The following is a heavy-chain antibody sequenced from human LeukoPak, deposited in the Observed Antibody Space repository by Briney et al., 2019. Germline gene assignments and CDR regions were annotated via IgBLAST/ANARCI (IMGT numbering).Heavy chain of an antibody. CDR2: ISGGSEDT. Sequence: GASLRHPCAASGFTFSSYAMSWGRQAPGKGLEWVSSISGGSEDTYYADSVKGRFTISRDNSKSTLNLQLNSLRAEDTAVYYCARTIAQYSNSWLYFYYGLDVWGQGTTVTVSS. D-gene: IGHD6-13*01. CDR1: GFTFSSYA. CDR3: ARTIAQYSNSWLYFYYGLDV. V-gene: IGHV3-23*01. J-gene: IGHJ6*02.